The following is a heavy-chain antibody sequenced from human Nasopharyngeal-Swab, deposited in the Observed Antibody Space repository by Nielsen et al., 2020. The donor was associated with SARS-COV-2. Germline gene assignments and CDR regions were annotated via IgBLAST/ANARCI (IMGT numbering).Heavy chain of an antibody. D-gene: IGHD4-17*01. CDR3: ARLPYGDYLYYYYYGMDV. Sequence: SETLSLTCGVYGGSFSANYWSWIRQPPGKGLEWIGEINHSGSTNYNPSLKSRVTISVDTSKNQFSLKLSSVTAADTAVYYCARLPYGDYLYYYYYGMDVWGQGTTVTVSS. J-gene: IGHJ6*02. V-gene: IGHV4-34*01. CDR2: INHSGST. CDR1: GGSFSANY.